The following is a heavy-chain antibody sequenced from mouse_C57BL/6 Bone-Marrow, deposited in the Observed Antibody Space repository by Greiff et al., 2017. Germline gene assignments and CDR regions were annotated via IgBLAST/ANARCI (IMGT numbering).Heavy chain of an antibody. V-gene: IGHV1-52*01. CDR2: IDPSDSET. Sequence: QVQLQQPGAELVRPGSSVKLSCKASGYTFTSYWMHWVKQRPIQGLEWIGNIDPSDSETHYNQKFKDKATLTVDKSSSTAYMQLSSLTSEDSAVYFCARSIPYYYGSKYYFDYWGQGTTLTVSS. J-gene: IGHJ2*01. CDR3: ARSIPYYYGSKYYFDY. CDR1: GYTFTSYW. D-gene: IGHD1-1*01.